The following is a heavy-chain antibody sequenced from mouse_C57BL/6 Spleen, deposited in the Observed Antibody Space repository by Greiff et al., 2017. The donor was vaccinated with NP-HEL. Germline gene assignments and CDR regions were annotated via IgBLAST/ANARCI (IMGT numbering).Heavy chain of an antibody. CDR1: GYAFSSSW. Sequence: VQVVESGPELVKPGASVKISCKASGYAFSSSWMNWVKQRPGKGLEWIGRIYPGDGDTNYNGKFKGKATLTADKSSSTAYMQLSSLTSEDSAVYFCARGDYGFDYWGQGTTLTVSS. D-gene: IGHD2-4*01. J-gene: IGHJ2*01. CDR3: ARGDYGFDY. V-gene: IGHV1-82*01. CDR2: IYPGDGDT.